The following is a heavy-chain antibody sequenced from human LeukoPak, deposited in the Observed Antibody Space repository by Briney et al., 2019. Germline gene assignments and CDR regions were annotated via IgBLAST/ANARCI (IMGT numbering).Heavy chain of an antibody. CDR2: ISYDGSNK. V-gene: IGHV3-30*04. D-gene: IGHD5-18*01. J-gene: IGHJ4*02. CDR1: GFTFSSYA. Sequence: PGGSLRLSCAASGFTFSSYAMHWVRQAPGKGLEWVAVISYDGSNKYYADSVKGRFTISRDNSKNTLYLQMNSLRAEDTAVYYCARGSYSFFDYWGQGTLVTVSS. CDR3: ARGSYSFFDY.